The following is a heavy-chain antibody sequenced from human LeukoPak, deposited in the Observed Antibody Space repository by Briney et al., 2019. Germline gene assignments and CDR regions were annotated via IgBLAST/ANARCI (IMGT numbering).Heavy chain of an antibody. D-gene: IGHD6-13*01. CDR1: GFTFSSYN. CDR3: ARSIGAAYFDN. CDR2: ISSGSNDI. V-gene: IGHV3-21*01. J-gene: IGHJ4*02. Sequence: GGSLRLSCAGSGFTFSSYNMNWVRQAPGKGLEWVSFISSGSNDIYYADSVKGRFTISRDNAKNSLYLEMNSLRAEDTAVYYCARSIGAAYFDNWGQGTLVTVSS.